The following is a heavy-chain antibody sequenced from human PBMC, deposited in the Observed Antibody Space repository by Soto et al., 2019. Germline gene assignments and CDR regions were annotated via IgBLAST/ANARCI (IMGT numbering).Heavy chain of an antibody. V-gene: IGHV3-30-3*01. J-gene: IGHJ4*02. CDR1: GFSFTSCA. D-gene: IGHD3-16*02. CDR2: MSYDGSNK. CDR3: ARDAIPYGYVWGSYRSYFDY. Sequence: SLRLSCAASGFSFTSCAMHWVRQAPGKGLAWVGVMSYDGSNKYYADSVKGRFTISRDNPKNTLYLQMNSLRAEDTAVYYCARDAIPYGYVWGSYRSYFDYWGQGTLVTVSS.